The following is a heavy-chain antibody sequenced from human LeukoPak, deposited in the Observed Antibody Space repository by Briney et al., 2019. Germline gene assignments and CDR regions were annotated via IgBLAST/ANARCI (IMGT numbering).Heavy chain of an antibody. V-gene: IGHV4-31*03. CDR2: IYYSGST. CDR1: GGSIGSGGYD. CDR3: ARGGTEGVITFGGVIVPPYFDY. Sequence: PSETLSLTCTVSGGSIGSGGYDWSWIRQHPGKGLEWIGYIYYSGSTYYNPSLKSRVTISVDTSKNQFSLKLSSVTAADTAVYYCARGGTEGVITFGGVIVPPYFDYWGQGTLVTVSS. J-gene: IGHJ4*02. D-gene: IGHD3-16*02.